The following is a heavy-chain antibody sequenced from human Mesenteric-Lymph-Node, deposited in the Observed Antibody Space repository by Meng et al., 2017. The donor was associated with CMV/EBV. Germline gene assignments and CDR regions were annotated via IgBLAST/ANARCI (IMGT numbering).Heavy chain of an antibody. V-gene: IGHV3-23*01. CDR1: GFTFCSCA. J-gene: IGHJ1*01. Sequence: SGFTFCSCAMTWVRQRPGKGLEWVSAVSGSGGDAFYADSVRGRFTTSRDNSKSTLFLQMNSLGGEDSATYYCARDPSGAFYLEYLQNWGQGTLVTVSS. CDR3: ARDPSGAFYLEYLQN. CDR2: VSGSGGDA. D-gene: IGHD2-15*01.